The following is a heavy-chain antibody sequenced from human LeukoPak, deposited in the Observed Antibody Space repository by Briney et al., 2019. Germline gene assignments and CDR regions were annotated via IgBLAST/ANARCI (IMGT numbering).Heavy chain of an antibody. V-gene: IGHV1-2*02. Sequence: GASVTVSFMSSVYTFTDHYMHWVRQAPAQGRAWMVGIDPNSGGTNYEQKFQGRVTMTRDTSISTAYLERSSLRSDATAIYFWARVDGGEWYYFDYWGQGTLVTVFS. D-gene: IGHD2-8*02. CDR2: IDPNSGGT. CDR3: ARVDGGEWYYFDY. J-gene: IGHJ4*02. CDR1: VYTFTDHY.